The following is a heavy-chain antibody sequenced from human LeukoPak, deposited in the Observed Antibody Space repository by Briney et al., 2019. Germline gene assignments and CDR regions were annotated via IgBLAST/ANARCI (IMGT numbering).Heavy chain of an antibody. CDR1: GDSISGYY. CDR3: AVLGNYALDY. Sequence: SETLSLTCTVSGDSISGYYWSWIRQAPGKGPEWMGYIYDSASTNYNPSLKSRVTISVDTSKNQFSLKLSSLTAADTGVYYCAVLGNYALDYWGQGTLVTVSS. D-gene: IGHD1-7*01. CDR2: IYDSAST. V-gene: IGHV4-59*01. J-gene: IGHJ4*02.